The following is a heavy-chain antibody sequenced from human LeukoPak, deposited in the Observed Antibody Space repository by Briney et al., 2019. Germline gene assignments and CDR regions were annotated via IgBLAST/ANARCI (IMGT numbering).Heavy chain of an antibody. CDR1: GFTFSTFA. V-gene: IGHV3-23*01. CDR3: AKAFSAYENWPPNWFDP. J-gene: IGHJ5*02. CDR2: ISGSGGGT. D-gene: IGHD5-12*01. Sequence: PGGSLRLSCAASGFTFSTFAMSWVRQAPGKGLEWVSAISGSGGGTYYADSVKGRLTFSRDNSKNTLYLQMSSLRAEDAAVYYCAKAFSAYENWPPNWFDPWGQGTLVTVSS.